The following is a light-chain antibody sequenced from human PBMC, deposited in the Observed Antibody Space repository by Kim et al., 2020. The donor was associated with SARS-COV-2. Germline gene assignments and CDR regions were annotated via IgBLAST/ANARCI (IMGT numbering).Light chain of an antibody. CDR2: LNSDGSH. Sequence: SVKLPCTLSSGHSNYAIAWHQQQPEKGPRYLMKLNSDGSHSKGDGIPDRFSGSSSGAERYLTISSLQSEDEADYYCQTWGSGILVFGGGTQLTVL. CDR3: QTWGSGILV. J-gene: IGLJ2*01. CDR1: SGHSNYA. V-gene: IGLV4-69*01.